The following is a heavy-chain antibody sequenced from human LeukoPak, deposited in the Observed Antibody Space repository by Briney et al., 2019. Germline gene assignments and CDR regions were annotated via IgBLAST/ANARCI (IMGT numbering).Heavy chain of an antibody. J-gene: IGHJ5*02. D-gene: IGHD6-6*01. V-gene: IGHV1-69*05. CDR3: ARGSSSSGGFDP. CDR2: IIPIFGTA. CDR1: GGTFGSYA. Sequence: ASVKVSCKASGGTFGSYAISWVRQAPGQGLEWMGGIIPIFGTANYAQKFQGRVTITTDESTSTAYMELSSLRSEDTAVYYCARGSSSSGGFDPWGQGTLVNVSS.